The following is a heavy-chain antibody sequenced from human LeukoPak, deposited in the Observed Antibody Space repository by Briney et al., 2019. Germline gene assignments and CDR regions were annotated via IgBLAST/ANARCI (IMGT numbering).Heavy chain of an antibody. Sequence: ASETLSLTCAVYGGSFSGYYWSWIRQPPGKGLEWIGEINHSGSTNYNPSLKSRVTISVDTSKNQFSLKLSSVTAADTAVYCCAGRDRKMTSYYGSAKRWFDPWGQGTLVTVSS. CDR2: INHSGST. D-gene: IGHD3-10*01. V-gene: IGHV4-34*01. CDR3: AGRDRKMTSYYGSAKRWFDP. CDR1: GGSFSGYY. J-gene: IGHJ5*02.